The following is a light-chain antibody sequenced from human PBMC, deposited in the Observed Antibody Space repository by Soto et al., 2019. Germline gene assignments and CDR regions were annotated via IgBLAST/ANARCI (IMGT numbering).Light chain of an antibody. CDR1: QSVSSSY. Sequence: LTQSPGTLSLSPGERATLSCRASQSVSSSYLAWYQQKPGKAPKRLIYAASSLQSGVPSRFSGSGSGTEFTLTISSLQPEDFATYYCLQHNSYPFTFGPGTKVDVK. CDR2: AAS. J-gene: IGKJ3*01. V-gene: IGKV1-9*01. CDR3: LQHNSYPFT.